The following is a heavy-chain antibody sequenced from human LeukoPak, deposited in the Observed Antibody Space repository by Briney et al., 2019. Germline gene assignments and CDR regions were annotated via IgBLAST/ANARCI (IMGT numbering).Heavy chain of an antibody. D-gene: IGHD3-3*01. J-gene: IGHJ4*02. V-gene: IGHV3-11*01. CDR3: ARGNYDFWSGYYAFDY. CDR2: ISSSGSTI. Sequence: AGGSLRLSCAASGFTFSDYYMSWIRQAPGKGLEWVSYISSSGSTIYYADSVKGRFTISRDNAKNSLYLQMNSLRAEDTAVYYCARGNYDFWSGYYAFDYWGQGTLVTVSS. CDR1: GFTFSDYY.